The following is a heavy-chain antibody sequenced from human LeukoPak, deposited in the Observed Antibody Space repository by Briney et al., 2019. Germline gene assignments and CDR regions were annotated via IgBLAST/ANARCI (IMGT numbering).Heavy chain of an antibody. CDR3: ARDRGLYWYFDL. CDR2: SFYGRSA. V-gene: IGHV4-59*01. D-gene: IGHD5-12*01. CDR1: GGSISNYY. Sequence: PSETLSLTCTVSGGSISNYYWSWVRQSPGKGLGWIGYSFYGRSANYNPSLKSRITISADTSKNQFPLTLSSVPAAATAVYYCARDRGLYWYFDLWGRGTLVTVSS. J-gene: IGHJ2*01.